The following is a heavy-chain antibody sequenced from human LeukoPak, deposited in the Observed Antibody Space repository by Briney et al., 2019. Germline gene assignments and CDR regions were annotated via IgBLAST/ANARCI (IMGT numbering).Heavy chain of an antibody. CDR3: ARGPQGSELFYHY. D-gene: IGHD3-10*01. Sequence: GGSLKLSCAASGFTFSSYSMNWVRQAPGKGLEWVSSISSSSSYIYYADSVKGRFTISRDNAKNSLYLQMNSLRAEDTAVYYCARGPQGSELFYHYWGQGTLVTVSS. CDR1: GFTFSSYS. CDR2: ISSSSSYI. J-gene: IGHJ4*02. V-gene: IGHV3-21*01.